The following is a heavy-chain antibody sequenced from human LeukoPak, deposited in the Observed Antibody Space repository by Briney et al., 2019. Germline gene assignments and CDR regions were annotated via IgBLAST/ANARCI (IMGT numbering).Heavy chain of an antibody. CDR2: VSTSSTTM. CDR1: GFTFSSFF. Sequence: PGGSLRLSCAASGFTFSSFFMNWVRQALGKGLEWVSYVSTSSTTMYYADSVEGRFTISRDNAKNSLYLQMNSLRAEDTAVYYCARRIAGTATGGYFEPWGRGTLVSVSS. V-gene: IGHV3-48*04. D-gene: IGHD6-13*01. J-gene: IGHJ2*01. CDR3: ARRIAGTATGGYFEP.